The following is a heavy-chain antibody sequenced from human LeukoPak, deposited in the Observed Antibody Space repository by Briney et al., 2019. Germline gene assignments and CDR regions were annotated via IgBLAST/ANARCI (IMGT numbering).Heavy chain of an antibody. CDR2: ISYDGSNK. V-gene: IGHV3-30*18. CDR1: GFTFSSYG. CDR3: AKDLVVVVAATSSMADYYGMDV. D-gene: IGHD2-15*01. Sequence: PGGSLRLSCAASGFTFSSYGMHWVRQAPGKGLEWVAVISYDGSNKYYADSVKGRFTISRDNSKNTLYLQMNSLRAEDTAVYYCAKDLVVVVAATSSMADYYGMDVWGQGTTVTVSS. J-gene: IGHJ6*02.